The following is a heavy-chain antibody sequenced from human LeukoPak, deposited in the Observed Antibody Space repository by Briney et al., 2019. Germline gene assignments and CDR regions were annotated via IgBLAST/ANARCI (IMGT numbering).Heavy chain of an antibody. Sequence: SETLSLTCTVSGGSISSGGYYWSWIRQPPGKALEWIGSVSSSGGTHYSPSLKNRLSISMDTSQNQFSLRLSSVTVADTAVYYCAKYIGGSMFEHWGQGALVTVSS. CDR3: AKYIGGSMFEH. V-gene: IGHV4-39*07. J-gene: IGHJ4*02. CDR1: GGSISSGGYY. CDR2: VSSSGGT. D-gene: IGHD3-10*01.